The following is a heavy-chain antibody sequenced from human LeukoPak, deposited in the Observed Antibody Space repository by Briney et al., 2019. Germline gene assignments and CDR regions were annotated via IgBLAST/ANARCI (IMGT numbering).Heavy chain of an antibody. D-gene: IGHD3-22*01. V-gene: IGHV4-59*08. CDR2: IYYTGST. Sequence: PSETLSLTCNVSGGSISSCYGGWSRQPPGKGLGWIGYIYYTGSTNYSPSLKSRVTISLDTSKNQFSLKLSCVTATDTAGYYCARGSSGYYYGWGPGTLVPVSS. J-gene: IGHJ4*02. CDR1: GGSISSCY. CDR3: ARGSSGYYYG.